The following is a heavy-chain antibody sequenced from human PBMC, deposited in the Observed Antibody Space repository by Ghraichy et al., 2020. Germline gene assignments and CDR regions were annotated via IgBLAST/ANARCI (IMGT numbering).Heavy chain of an antibody. D-gene: IGHD2/OR15-2a*01. CDR2: INSRGTTV. CDR1: GFNFRNYS. J-gene: IGHJ4*02. Sequence: RGSLRLSCVTSGFNFRNYSMNWVRQAPGKGLEWVSYINSRGTTVKYADSLKGRFTISRDNAKNSLYLQMNSLRVEDTAVYFCAGAMGNWGQGTLVTVSS. CDR3: AGAMGN. V-gene: IGHV3-48*01.